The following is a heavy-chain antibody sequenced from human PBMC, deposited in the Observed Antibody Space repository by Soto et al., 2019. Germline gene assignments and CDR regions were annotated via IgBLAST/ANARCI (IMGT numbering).Heavy chain of an antibody. Sequence: GXSVKVSCNASGGPFISYAIIWVRQAPGQGLEWMGGIIPIFGTANYAQKFQGRVTITADESTSTAYMELSSLRSEDTAVYYCARGGDSSVEFDYWGQGTLVTVSS. CDR3: ARGGDSSVEFDY. J-gene: IGHJ4*02. CDR1: GGPFISYA. V-gene: IGHV1-69*13. D-gene: IGHD3-22*01. CDR2: IIPIFGTA.